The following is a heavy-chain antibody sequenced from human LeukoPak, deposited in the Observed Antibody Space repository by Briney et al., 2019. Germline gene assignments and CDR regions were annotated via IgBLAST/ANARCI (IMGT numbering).Heavy chain of an antibody. CDR2: IHQDGSQK. V-gene: IGHV3-7*03. D-gene: IGHD1-26*01. J-gene: IGHJ4*02. CDR3: ARYGGSYFDY. CDR1: GFTFTRHW. Sequence: GGSLRLSCAASGFTFTRHWMAWVRQAPGKGLEWVANIHQDGSQKYYVDSVKGRFTMSRDNSKNSLYLQMNSLRAEDTAVYYCARYGGSYFDYWGQGTLVTVSS.